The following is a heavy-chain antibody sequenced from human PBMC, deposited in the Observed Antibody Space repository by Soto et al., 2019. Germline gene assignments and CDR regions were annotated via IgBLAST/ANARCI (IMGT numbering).Heavy chain of an antibody. CDR3: ARDSSGWFPHFDY. D-gene: IGHD6-19*01. CDR2: IYHSGST. CDR1: SGSISSSNW. J-gene: IGHJ4*02. V-gene: IGHV4-4*02. Sequence: SETLSLTCAVSSGSISSSNWWSWVRQPPGKGLEWIGEIYHSGSTNYNPSLKSRVTISVDKSKNQFSLKLSSVTAADTAVYYCARDSSGWFPHFDYWGQGTLVTVS.